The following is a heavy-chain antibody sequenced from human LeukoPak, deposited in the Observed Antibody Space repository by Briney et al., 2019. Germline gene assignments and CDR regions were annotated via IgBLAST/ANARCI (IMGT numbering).Heavy chain of an antibody. V-gene: IGHV3-66*01. D-gene: IGHD3-3*01. CDR3: EGRQLRFLEWHPDAFDI. J-gene: IGHJ3*02. CDR2: LFASGYS. CDR1: GFSVSVNY. Sequence: GGSLRLSCAASGFSVSVNYMSWVRQAPGKGLEWVSTLFASGYSTYADSVKGRFTISRDNSKNTLDLQMNSLRAEDTAVYYCEGRQLRFLEWHPDAFDIWGQGTVVTVSS.